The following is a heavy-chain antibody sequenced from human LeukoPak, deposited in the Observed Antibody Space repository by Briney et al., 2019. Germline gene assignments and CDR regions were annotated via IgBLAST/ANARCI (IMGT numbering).Heavy chain of an antibody. V-gene: IGHV4-4*07. Sequence: SETLSLTCTVSGGSISSYYWSWIRQPAGKGLEWIGRIYTSGSTNYNPSLKSRVTTSVDTSKNQFSLKLSSVTAADTTVYYCARWELAAAGGAFDIWGQGTMVTVSS. D-gene: IGHD1-7*01. J-gene: IGHJ3*02. CDR2: IYTSGST. CDR1: GGSISSYY. CDR3: ARWELAAAGGAFDI.